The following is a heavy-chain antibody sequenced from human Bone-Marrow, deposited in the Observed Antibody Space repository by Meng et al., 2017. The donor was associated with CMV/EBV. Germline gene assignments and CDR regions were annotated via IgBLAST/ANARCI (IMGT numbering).Heavy chain of an antibody. CDR3: ARGRVEIVVVPAAPYHYYYYGMDV. J-gene: IGHJ6*02. CDR1: GHTFTGYY. CDR2: INPNSGGT. V-gene: IGHV1-2*02. Sequence: ASVKVSCKASGHTFTGYYMHWVRQAPGQGLEWMGWINPNSGGTNDAQKFQGRVTMTRDTSISTAYMELRRLRSDDTAVYYCARGRVEIVVVPAAPYHYYYYGMDVWGQGTTVTFSS. D-gene: IGHD2-2*01.